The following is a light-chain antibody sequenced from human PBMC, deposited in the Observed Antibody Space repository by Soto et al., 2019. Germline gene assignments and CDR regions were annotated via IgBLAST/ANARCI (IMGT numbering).Light chain of an antibody. CDR3: LQYSSLSWT. V-gene: IGKV1-5*01. CDR1: RSISDW. CDR2: DAS. Sequence: DIQMTQSPSSLSPSVGDRVTITCRASRSISDWLAWYQQKPGKAPELLIFDASNLKSGVSSRFSGSGSGTEFTLTISRLQPDYVATYYRLQYSSLSWTFVQGTQLDI. J-gene: IGKJ1*01.